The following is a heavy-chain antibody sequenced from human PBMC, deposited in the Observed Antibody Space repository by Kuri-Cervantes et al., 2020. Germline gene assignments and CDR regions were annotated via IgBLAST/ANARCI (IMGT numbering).Heavy chain of an antibody. J-gene: IGHJ4*02. V-gene: IGHV3-21*01. Sequence: GGSLRLSCAASGFTFSSYSMNWVRQAQGKGLEWVSSISSSSSYIYYADSVKGRFTISRDNAKNSLYLQMNSLRAEDTAVYYCARDTLLWFRELLYDYWGQGTLVTVSS. CDR2: ISSSSSYI. CDR1: GFTFSSYS. D-gene: IGHD3-10*01. CDR3: ARDTLLWFRELLYDY.